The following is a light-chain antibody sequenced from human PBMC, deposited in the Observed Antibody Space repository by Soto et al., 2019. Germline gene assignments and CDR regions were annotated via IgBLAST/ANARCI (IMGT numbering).Light chain of an antibody. Sequence: SCTGTSSDVGGYNYVSWYQQHPGKAPKLMIYEVNKRPSGVPDRFSGSKSGNTASLTVSGLQAEDEADYYCSSYAGSSNVFGTGTKVTVL. CDR1: SSDVGGYNY. CDR3: SSYAGSSNV. J-gene: IGLJ1*01. CDR2: EVN. V-gene: IGLV2-8*01.